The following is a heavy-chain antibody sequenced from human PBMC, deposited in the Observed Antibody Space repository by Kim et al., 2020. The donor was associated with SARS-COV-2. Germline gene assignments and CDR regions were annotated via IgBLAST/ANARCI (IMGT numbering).Heavy chain of an antibody. V-gene: IGHV3-48*03. CDR1: GFTFSSYE. D-gene: IGHD4-4*01. CDR3: ARGPNYSPFDY. J-gene: IGHJ4*02. CDR2: IIGSGTTI. Sequence: GGSLRLSCTASGFTFSSYEMNWVRQAPGKGLEWVSYIIGSGTTIYYADSVRGRFTISRDNDKNSLFLQMNSLRAEDTAGYYCARGPNYSPFDYWRRGTLV.